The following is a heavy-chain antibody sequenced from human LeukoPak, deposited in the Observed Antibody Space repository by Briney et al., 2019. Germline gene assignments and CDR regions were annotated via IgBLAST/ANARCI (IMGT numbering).Heavy chain of an antibody. CDR2: ISTDGITK. Sequence: GGSLRLSCLASGFIFSSYDIHWVRQAPGKGLEWIAVISTDGITKFYTDSVKGRFTISRDNSKNTLYLQMNSLRAEDTAVYYCARDMLLGRPDYMDAWGKGTTATVSS. V-gene: IGHV3-30*04. D-gene: IGHD3-16*01. J-gene: IGHJ6*03. CDR1: GFIFSSYD. CDR3: ARDMLLGRPDYMDA.